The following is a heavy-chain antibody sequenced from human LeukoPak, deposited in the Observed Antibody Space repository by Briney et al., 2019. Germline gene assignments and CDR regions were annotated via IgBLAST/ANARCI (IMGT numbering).Heavy chain of an antibody. CDR1: GFTFSSYG. D-gene: IGHD5-12*01. CDR2: IWYDGSNK. V-gene: IGHV3-33*01. Sequence: GGSLRLSCAASGFTFSSYGMHWVRQAPGKGLEWVAVIWYDGSNKYYADSVKGRFTISRDNSKNTLYLQMNSLRAEDTAVYYCARGNGNGYDYYYYHGMDVWGQGTTVTVSS. J-gene: IGHJ6*02. CDR3: ARGNGNGYDYYYYHGMDV.